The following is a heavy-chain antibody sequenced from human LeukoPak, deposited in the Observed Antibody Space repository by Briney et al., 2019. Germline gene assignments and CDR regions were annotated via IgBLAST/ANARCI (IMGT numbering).Heavy chain of an antibody. CDR1: GGSISSSYYY. CDR2: IFYSGST. Sequence: PSETLSLTCTVSGGSISSSYYYWGWIRQPPGKGLEWIGSIFYSGSTYYNPSLKSRVTISVDTSKNQFSLKVRSVTAADTAVYYCARESNYHGSGTGWFDPWGQGTLVTVSS. CDR3: ARESNYHGSGTGWFDP. V-gene: IGHV4-39*07. J-gene: IGHJ5*02. D-gene: IGHD3-10*01.